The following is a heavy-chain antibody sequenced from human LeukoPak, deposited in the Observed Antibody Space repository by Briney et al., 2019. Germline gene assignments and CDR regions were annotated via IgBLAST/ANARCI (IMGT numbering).Heavy chain of an antibody. CDR1: GGSISSYY. J-gene: IGHJ6*03. CDR3: ARLGETRVVPAAPLYYYYMDV. CDR2: IYYSGST. Sequence: PSETLSLTCTVSGGSISSYYWSWLRQPPGKGLEWVGYIYYSGSTNYNASLKSRVTISVDTSKTQFSLKLSSVTAADTAVYYCARLGETRVVPAAPLYYYYMDVWGKGTTVTVSS. D-gene: IGHD2-2*01. V-gene: IGHV4-59*01.